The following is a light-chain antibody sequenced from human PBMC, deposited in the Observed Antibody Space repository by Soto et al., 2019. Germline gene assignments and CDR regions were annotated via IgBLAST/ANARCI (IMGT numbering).Light chain of an antibody. CDR3: YSAADNNQGV. V-gene: IGLV3-27*01. Sequence: SYELTQPSSVSVFPGQTARITCSGDVLAKKYARWFQQKPGQAPLLVIYKDYERPSGIPERFSGSSSGTTVTLTISGAQVEDEADYYCYSAADNNQGVFGGGTKLTVL. J-gene: IGLJ3*02. CDR1: VLAKKY. CDR2: KDY.